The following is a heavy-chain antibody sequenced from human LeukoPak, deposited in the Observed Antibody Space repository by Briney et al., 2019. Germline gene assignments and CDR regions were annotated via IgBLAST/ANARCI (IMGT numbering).Heavy chain of an antibody. J-gene: IGHJ4*02. CDR2: ISYSGAT. V-gene: IGHV4-39*01. CDR1: GGSISSSDYY. Sequence: SVTLSLTCTVSGGSISSSDYYWGWIRQPPGEGLEWIGSISYSGATDHNPSLKSRVTISVDTSKNQFSLKLRFVTAADTAVYYCARHRREQQLELFDSWGQGTLVTVSS. CDR3: ARHRREQQLELFDS. D-gene: IGHD6-13*01.